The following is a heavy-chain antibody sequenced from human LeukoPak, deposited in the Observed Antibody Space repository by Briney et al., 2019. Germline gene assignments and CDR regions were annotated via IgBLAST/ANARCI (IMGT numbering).Heavy chain of an antibody. J-gene: IGHJ5*02. V-gene: IGHV4-4*07. Sequence: SETLSLTCTVSGGSISIYFWRWIRQPTGGGLVGIGRIYNSGSTNYNASLKSRVNMSVDTSKNLFSPKLSSGTAADTAVYYCAISEGNGETYSYHWGQGILVTVSS. CDR3: AISEGNGETYSYH. D-gene: IGHD2-15*01. CDR2: IYNSGST. CDR1: GGSISIYF.